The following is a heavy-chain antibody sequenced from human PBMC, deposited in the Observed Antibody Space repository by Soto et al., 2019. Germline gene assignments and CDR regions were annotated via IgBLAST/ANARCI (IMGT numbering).Heavy chain of an antibody. V-gene: IGHV4-4*02. D-gene: IGHD2-2*01. CDR1: GGSISSSNW. J-gene: IGHJ6*03. CDR2: IYHSGST. CDR3: ARPLAPFCSSTSCYPDPSVYYYYMDV. Sequence: PSETLSLTCAVSGGSISSSNWWSWVRQPPGKGLEWIGEIYHSGSTTYNPSLKSRVTISVDKSKNQFSLKLSSVTAADTAVYYYARPLAPFCSSTSCYPDPSVYYYYMDVWGKGTRVTVSS.